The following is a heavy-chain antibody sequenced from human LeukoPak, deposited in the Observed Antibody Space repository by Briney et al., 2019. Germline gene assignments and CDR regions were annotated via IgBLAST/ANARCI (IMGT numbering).Heavy chain of an antibody. CDR2: IYYSGST. D-gene: IGHD4-17*01. CDR3: ARHGGGTVTTLLY. CDR1: GGSISSYY. J-gene: IGHJ4*02. V-gene: IGHV4-59*08. Sequence: SETLSLTCTVSGGSISSYYWSWIRQPPGKGLEWIGYIYYSGSTYYNPSLKSRVTISVDTSKNQFSLKLSSVTAADTAVYYCARHGGGTVTTLLYWGQGTLVTVSS.